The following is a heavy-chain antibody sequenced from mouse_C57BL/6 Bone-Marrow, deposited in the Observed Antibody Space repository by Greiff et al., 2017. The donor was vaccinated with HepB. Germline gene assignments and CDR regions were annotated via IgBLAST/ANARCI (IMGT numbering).Heavy chain of an antibody. CDR2: ISTGGTYT. V-gene: IGHV5-6*01. CDR1: GFTFSTSG. J-gene: IGHJ2*01. Sequence: EVMLVESGGDLVKPGGSLKLSCAASGFTFSTSGMSWVRQSPDERLEWVASISTGGTYTYYPASVKGRFTIARDTATNTLFLLMTSLKSEDSAIYYCARDRFDYYFDYWGQGTTLTVSS. D-gene: IGHD2-14*01. CDR3: ARDRFDYYFDY.